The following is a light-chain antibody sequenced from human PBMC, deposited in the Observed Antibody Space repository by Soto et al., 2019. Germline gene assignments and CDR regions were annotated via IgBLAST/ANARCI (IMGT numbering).Light chain of an antibody. J-gene: IGLJ2*01. V-gene: IGLV2-14*01. CDR1: SSDVGGYHY. CDR2: EDS. CDR3: SSYTSSSTLV. Sequence: QSALTQPASVSGSPGQSITISCTGTSSDVGGYHYVSWYHQHPGKAPKLTIYEDSNRPSGVSNRISGSKSGNTASLTISGLQAEDEADYYFSSYTSSSTLVFGGGTKLTVL.